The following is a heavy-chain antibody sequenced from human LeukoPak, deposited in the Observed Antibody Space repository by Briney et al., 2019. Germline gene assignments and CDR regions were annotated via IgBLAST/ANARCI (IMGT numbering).Heavy chain of an antibody. Sequence: GGSLRLSCAASGFTVGSNTMSWVRQAPGKGLEWVSIIYSGGSTSYADSVKGRFTISRDNSKNTLYLQMNSLRAEDTAVYYCAKDRVNYYDSSGYYYYFDYWGQGTLVTVSS. CDR1: GFTVGSNT. J-gene: IGHJ4*02. V-gene: IGHV3-53*05. CDR2: IYSGGST. D-gene: IGHD3-22*01. CDR3: AKDRVNYYDSSGYYYYFDY.